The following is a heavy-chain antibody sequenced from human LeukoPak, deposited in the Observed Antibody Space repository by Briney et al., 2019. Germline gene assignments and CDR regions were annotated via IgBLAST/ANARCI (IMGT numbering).Heavy chain of an antibody. Sequence: GRSLRLSCAASGFTFSSYAMHWVRQAPGKGLEWVAVISYDGSNKYYADSVKGRFTISRDNSKNTLYLQMNSLKAEDTAVYYCARDDSGSYFDYWGQGTLVTVSS. CDR2: ISYDGSNK. CDR1: GFTFSSYA. V-gene: IGHV3-30-3*01. J-gene: IGHJ4*02. CDR3: ARDDSGSYFDY. D-gene: IGHD1-26*01.